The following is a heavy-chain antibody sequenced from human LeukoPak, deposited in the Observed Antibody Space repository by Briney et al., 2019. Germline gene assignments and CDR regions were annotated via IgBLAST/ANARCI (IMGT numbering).Heavy chain of an antibody. CDR3: ASLLTYFDY. J-gene: IGHJ4*02. V-gene: IGHV4-59*01. Sequence: SETLSLTCTVSGGSISNYYWSWIRQPPGKGLEWIGYIYYSGSTNYNPSLKSRVTISVHTSKNQVSLKLSSVTAADTAVYYCASLLTYFDYWGQGTLVTVSS. CDR1: GGSISNYY. CDR2: IYYSGST.